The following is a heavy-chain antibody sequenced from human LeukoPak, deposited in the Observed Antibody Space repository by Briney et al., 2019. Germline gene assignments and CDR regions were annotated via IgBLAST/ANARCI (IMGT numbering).Heavy chain of an antibody. V-gene: IGHV3-74*01. D-gene: IGHD2-15*01. CDR3: AKETIYCSGGSCYHDAFDI. CDR2: IKTDGSIT. J-gene: IGHJ3*02. Sequence: GGSLRLSCAASGFSFSVFWMHWVRQAPGKGPVWVSRIKTDGSITNYADSVKGRFTISRDNAENSLYLQMNSLRPEDMALYYCAKETIYCSGGSCYHDAFDIWGQGTMVTVSS. CDR1: GFSFSVFW.